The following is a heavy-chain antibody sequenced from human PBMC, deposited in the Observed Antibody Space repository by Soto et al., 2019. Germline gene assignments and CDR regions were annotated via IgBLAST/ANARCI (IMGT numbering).Heavy chain of an antibody. V-gene: IGHV4-34*01. CDR1: GGSFSGYY. CDR3: ARGGIVVVPAAMVY. J-gene: IGHJ4*02. D-gene: IGHD2-2*01. CDR2: INHSGST. Sequence: PSDTLSLTCAVYGGSFSGYYWSWMRRPPGKGLEWIGEINHSGSTNYNPSLKSRVTISVDTSKNQFSLKLSSVTAADTAVYYCARGGIVVVPAAMVYWGQGTLVTVSS.